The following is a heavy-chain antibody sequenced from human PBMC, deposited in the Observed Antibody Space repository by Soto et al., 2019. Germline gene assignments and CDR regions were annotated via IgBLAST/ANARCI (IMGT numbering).Heavy chain of an antibody. Sequence: QVQLQESGPGLVKPSGTLSLTCAVSGVSIGSHDWWTWVRQPPGKGLEWIGENHQSGNTNYNSSLESRVTISLDKSKNHFSLQLSSVTVADTAVYYCATRDTGRVYWGQGTLVTVSS. CDR1: GVSIGSHDW. CDR2: NHQSGNT. V-gene: IGHV4-4*02. D-gene: IGHD5-18*01. CDR3: ATRDTGRVY. J-gene: IGHJ4*02.